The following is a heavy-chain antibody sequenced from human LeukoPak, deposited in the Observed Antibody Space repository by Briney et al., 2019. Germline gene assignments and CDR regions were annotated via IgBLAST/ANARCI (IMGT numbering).Heavy chain of an antibody. Sequence: SVKVSCKASGGTFSSYTISWVRQAPGQGLEWMGRIIPILGIANYAQKFQGRVTITADKSTGTAYMELSSLRSEDTAVYYCARTTTVTREYFQHWGQGTLVTVSS. J-gene: IGHJ1*01. CDR3: ARTTTVTREYFQH. CDR2: IIPILGIA. D-gene: IGHD4-11*01. CDR1: GGTFSSYT. V-gene: IGHV1-69*02.